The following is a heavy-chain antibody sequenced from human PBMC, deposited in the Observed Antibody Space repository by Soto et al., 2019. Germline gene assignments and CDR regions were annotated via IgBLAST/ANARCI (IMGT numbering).Heavy chain of an antibody. CDR1: GDTFSSYT. J-gene: IGHJ6*02. Sequence: QVPLVQSGAEVKKPGSSVKVSCRAAGDTFSSYTANWLRQAPGRGLEWMGRITPISTTTDYAQNFRGRITITAQKSTNRVYIELSSLRSEDTAVYYCARRRDCGDDCYSKHAYGMDVWGQGTTVTVSS. D-gene: IGHD2-21*02. CDR3: ARRRDCGDDCYSKHAYGMDV. V-gene: IGHV1-69*08. CDR2: ITPISTTT.